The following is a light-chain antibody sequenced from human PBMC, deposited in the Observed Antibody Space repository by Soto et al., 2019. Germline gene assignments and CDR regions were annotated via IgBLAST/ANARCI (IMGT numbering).Light chain of an antibody. V-gene: IGKV3-20*01. CDR2: GAS. CDR3: QQYGSSPLT. Sequence: EIELTQSPGTLSLSPGERATLSCRASQSVSSSSLAWYQQKPGQAPRLLIYGASSRATGIPDRFSGSGSGTDFTLTISRLEPEDFAVYYCQQYGSSPLTFGGGTKVESK. J-gene: IGKJ4*01. CDR1: QSVSSSS.